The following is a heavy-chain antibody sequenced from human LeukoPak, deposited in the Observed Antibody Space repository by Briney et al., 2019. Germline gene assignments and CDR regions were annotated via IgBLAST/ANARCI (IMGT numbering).Heavy chain of an antibody. D-gene: IGHD3-10*01. CDR2: ISYDGSNK. Sequence: PGRSLRLSCAASGFTFSSYGMHWVRQAPGKGLEWVAVISYDGSNKYYADSVKGRFTISRDNSKHTLYLQMNSLRAEDTAVYYCAKDLAFYGSGSYYIAGYYYGMDVWGKGPTVTVSS. J-gene: IGHJ6*04. CDR1: GFTFSSYG. V-gene: IGHV3-30*18. CDR3: AKDLAFYGSGSYYIAGYYYGMDV.